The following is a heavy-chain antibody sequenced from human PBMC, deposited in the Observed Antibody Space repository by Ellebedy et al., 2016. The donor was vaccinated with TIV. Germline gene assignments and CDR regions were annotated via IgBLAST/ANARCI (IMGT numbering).Heavy chain of an antibody. D-gene: IGHD6-13*01. Sequence: AASVKVSCKASGYTFSSYHMYWVRQAPGQGLEWMGIITPSGGSTEYAPKFQGRLTMTRDTSTSTVYMELRSLRSDDTAVYYCARVAITTPGTDYWGQGTLVTVSS. V-gene: IGHV1-46*01. CDR1: GYTFSSYH. CDR3: ARVAITTPGTDY. CDR2: ITPSGGST. J-gene: IGHJ4*02.